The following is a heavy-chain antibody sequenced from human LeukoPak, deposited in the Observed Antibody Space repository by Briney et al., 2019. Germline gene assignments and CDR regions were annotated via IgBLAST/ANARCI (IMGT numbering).Heavy chain of an antibody. CDR3: ARGPYCSSTSCYDYYYYGMDV. D-gene: IGHD2-2*01. CDR2: ISAYNGNT. CDR1: GYTFTSYG. J-gene: IGHJ6*02. V-gene: IGHV1-18*01. Sequence: ASVKVSCKASGYTFTSYGISWVRQAPGQGLEWMGWISAYNGNTNYAQKLQGRVTMTTDTSTSTAYMELRSLRSDDTAVYYCARGPYCSSTSCYDYYYYGMDVCGQGTTVTVSS.